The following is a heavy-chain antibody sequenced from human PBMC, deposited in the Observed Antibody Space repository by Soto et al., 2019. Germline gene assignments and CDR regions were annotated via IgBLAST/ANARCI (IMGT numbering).Heavy chain of an antibody. Sequence: QLQQWGAGLLKPSETLSLTCVVSGGSFSTYYYNWIRQSPGKGLEWIGEINHSGDSNYSPSLKSRVTMSLDTSNNQFSLKLTSVTAADTAVYYCARGGSNDWHVALDIWGQGTMVTVSS. CDR2: INHSGDS. V-gene: IGHV4-34*01. J-gene: IGHJ3*02. CDR1: GGSFSTYY. CDR3: ARGGSNDWHVALDI. D-gene: IGHD3-9*01.